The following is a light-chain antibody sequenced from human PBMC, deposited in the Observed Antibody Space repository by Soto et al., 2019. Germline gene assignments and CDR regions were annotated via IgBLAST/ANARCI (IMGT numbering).Light chain of an antibody. CDR1: QSIRNY. CDR3: QQSHSAPHT. V-gene: IGKV1-39*01. J-gene: IGKJ2*01. CDR2: AAS. Sequence: DIQMTQSPSSLSASVGDRVTITCRASQSIRNYLNWYQQKPGKAPKLLIYAASSLQSGVPSRFSGSGSGADFTLTISSLQPEDFAIYYCQQSHSAPHTFGQGTQLEI.